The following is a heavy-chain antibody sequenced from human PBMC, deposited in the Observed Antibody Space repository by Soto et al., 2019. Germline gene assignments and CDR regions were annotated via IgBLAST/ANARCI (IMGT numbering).Heavy chain of an antibody. CDR1: GGSISSYY. CDR2: IYTSGST. J-gene: IGHJ5*02. Sequence: SETLSLTCTVSGGSISSYYWSWIRQPAGKGLEWIGRIYTSGSTNYNPSLKSRISIVPDASKNQVSLQLESVTPDDTAIYYCVRQTCSGTSCYSWFGPWGQGSMVTVSS. CDR3: VRQTCSGTSCYSWFGP. D-gene: IGHD3-22*01. V-gene: IGHV4-4*07.